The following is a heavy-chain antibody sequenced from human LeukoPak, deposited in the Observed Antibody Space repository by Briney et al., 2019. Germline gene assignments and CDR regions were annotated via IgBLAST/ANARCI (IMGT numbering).Heavy chain of an antibody. CDR3: AKESSGGWYFDY. V-gene: IGHV3-23*01. J-gene: IGHJ4*02. Sequence: GGSLRLSCAASGFTFSSYAMSWVRQAPGQGLEWVSSIPASGGSTYYADSVKGRFSISRDNSKNSLYLQMNSLRAEDTAVYYCAKESSGGWYFDYWGQGTLVTVSS. D-gene: IGHD6-19*01. CDR2: IPASGGST. CDR1: GFTFSSYA.